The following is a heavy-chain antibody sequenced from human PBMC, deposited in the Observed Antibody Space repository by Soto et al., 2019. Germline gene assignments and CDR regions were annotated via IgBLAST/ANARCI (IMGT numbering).Heavy chain of an antibody. CDR1: GFTFSSYW. V-gene: IGHV3-7*01. Sequence: PGGSLRLSCAASGFTFSSYWMSWVRQAPGKGLEWVANIKQDGSEKYYVDSVKGRFTISRDNARNSLYLQMNSLRAEDTAVYYCVRVPPPDDAFDIWGQGTMVTVSS. J-gene: IGHJ3*02. CDR2: IKQDGSEK. CDR3: VRVPPPDDAFDI.